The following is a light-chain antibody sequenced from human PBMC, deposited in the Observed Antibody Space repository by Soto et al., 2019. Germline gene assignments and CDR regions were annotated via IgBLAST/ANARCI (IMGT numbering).Light chain of an antibody. V-gene: IGKV1-12*01. CDR2: SSS. CDR1: QRIYTR. CDR3: QQANSRSWT. J-gene: IGKJ1*01. Sequence: SLSPCSVAASLGDRVTITCRATQRIYTRLAWYQQKPGKDAERLIYSSSNLKSGVPPGFSSSRSVREYTTLISSLQPEDFTTYYCQQANSRSWTFGQGTKVDIK.